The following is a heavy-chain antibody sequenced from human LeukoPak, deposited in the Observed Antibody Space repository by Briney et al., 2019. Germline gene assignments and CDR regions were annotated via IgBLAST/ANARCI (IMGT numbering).Heavy chain of an antibody. J-gene: IGHJ1*01. Sequence: PGGSLRLSCAASGFTVSSNYMSWVRQAPGKGLEWVSVIYSGGSTYYADSVKGRFTISRDNSKNTLYLQMNSLRAEDTAVYYCARDLYDFWSGYCFQYWGQGTLVTVSS. CDR2: IYSGGST. V-gene: IGHV3-53*01. CDR3: ARDLYDFWSGYCFQY. D-gene: IGHD3-3*01. CDR1: GFTVSSNY.